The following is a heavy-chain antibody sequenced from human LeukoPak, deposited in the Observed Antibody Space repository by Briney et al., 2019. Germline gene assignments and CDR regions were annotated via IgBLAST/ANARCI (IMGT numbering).Heavy chain of an antibody. J-gene: IGHJ6*02. CDR1: GYTLTELS. CDR3: ATFMVRGVPVGNQDYYYGMDV. V-gene: IGHV1-24*01. Sequence: ASVKVSCKVSGYTLTELSMHWVRQAPGKGLEWMGGFDPEDGETIYAQKFQGRVTMIEDTSTDTAYMELSSLRSEDTAVYYCATFMVRGVPVGNQDYYYGMDVWGQGTTVTVSS. CDR2: FDPEDGET. D-gene: IGHD3-10*01.